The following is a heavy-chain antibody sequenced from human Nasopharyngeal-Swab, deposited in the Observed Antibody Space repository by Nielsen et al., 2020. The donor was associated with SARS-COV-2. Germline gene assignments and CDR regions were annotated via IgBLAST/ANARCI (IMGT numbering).Heavy chain of an antibody. Sequence: SLKISCAASGFICCSYGMHWVRKAPGKGLEWVAIIYYYGSKKYYADSVNGRFTISRDNSKNTLYLQMNSLRGEDTAVYYCARESGVGELLGVSFDYWGQGTLVTVSS. CDR1: GFICCSYG. CDR2: IYYYGSKK. D-gene: IGHD3-10*01. CDR3: ARESGVGELLGVSFDY. J-gene: IGHJ4*02. V-gene: IGHV3-33*01.